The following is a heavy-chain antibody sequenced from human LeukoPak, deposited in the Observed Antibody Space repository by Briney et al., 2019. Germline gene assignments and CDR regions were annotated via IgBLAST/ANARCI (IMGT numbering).Heavy chain of an antibody. CDR3: AREGGPFRPLDY. V-gene: IGHV4-4*02. Sequence: SGTLSLTCGVSGGSISSTNWWTCVRPPPGKGLEWIGEVDLLGSTNYNPSLGSRVTISIDKSENHVSLKLTSVTAADTAVYYCAREGGPFRPLDYSGQGTLVTVSS. D-gene: IGHD2/OR15-2a*01. CDR1: GGSISSTNW. J-gene: IGHJ4*02. CDR2: VDLLGST.